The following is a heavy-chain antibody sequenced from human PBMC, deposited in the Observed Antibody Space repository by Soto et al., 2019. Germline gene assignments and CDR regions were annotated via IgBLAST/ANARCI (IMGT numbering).Heavy chain of an antibody. J-gene: IGHJ4*02. CDR1: GGSFSGYY. CDR2: INHSGST. V-gene: IGHV4-34*01. D-gene: IGHD2-8*02. CDR3: ARDKITGLFDY. Sequence: QVQLQQWGAGLLKPSETLSLTCAVYGGSFSGYYWTWIRQPPGTGLEWIGEINHSGSTNYNPSLKNRVTTSVDTSKNQFSLKLTSVTAADTAVYYCARDKITGLFDYWGQGTLVTVSS.